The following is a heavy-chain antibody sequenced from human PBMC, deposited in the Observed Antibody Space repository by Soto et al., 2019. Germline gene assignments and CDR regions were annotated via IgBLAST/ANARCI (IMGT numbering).Heavy chain of an antibody. Sequence: GASVKVSCKASGYKCTTYFIHWVRQAPGQGLEWMGMIHPSGDTGYAQKFRGRVTMTIDTSTTTDYMELRNLTSEDTAVYFSVRGYCTTSPCSGDFQFWGQGTLVTVSS. J-gene: IGHJ1*01. CDR2: IHPSGDT. CDR3: VRGYCTTSPCSGDFQF. CDR1: GYKCTTYF. D-gene: IGHD2-15*01. V-gene: IGHV1-46*01.